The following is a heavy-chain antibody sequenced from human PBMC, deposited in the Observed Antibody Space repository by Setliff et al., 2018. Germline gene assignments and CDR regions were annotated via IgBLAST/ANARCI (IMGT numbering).Heavy chain of an antibody. CDR3: ASKYCEINDCQLPVFDY. CDR2: ISGFNSYT. J-gene: IGHJ4*02. Sequence: ASVKVSCKASGYTFTNYGINWVRQAPGQGLEWMGWISGFNSYTQYSQKFKGRVTMTTDTSTSTAYMELRSLRSDDTAVYFCASKYCEINDCQLPVFDYWGQGTLVTVSS. D-gene: IGHD3-9*01. V-gene: IGHV1-18*01. CDR1: GYTFTNYG.